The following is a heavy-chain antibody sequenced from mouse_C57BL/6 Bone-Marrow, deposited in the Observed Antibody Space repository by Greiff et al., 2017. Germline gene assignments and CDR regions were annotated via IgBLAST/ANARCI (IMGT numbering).Heavy chain of an antibody. V-gene: IGHV1-82*01. Sequence: QVQLQQSGPELVKPGASVKISCKASGYAFSSSWMNWVKQRPGKGLEWIGRIYPGDGDTNYNGKFKGKDTLTADKSSSTAYMQLSSLTSEDSAVYFCARSPLEDYWGQGTTLTVSS. D-gene: IGHD1-2*01. CDR2: IYPGDGDT. J-gene: IGHJ2*01. CDR1: GYAFSSSW. CDR3: ARSPLEDY.